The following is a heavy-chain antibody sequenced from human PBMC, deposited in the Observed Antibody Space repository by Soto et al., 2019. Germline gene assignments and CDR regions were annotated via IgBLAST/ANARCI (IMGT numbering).Heavy chain of an antibody. CDR1: GDISENFW. D-gene: IGHD3-16*01. J-gene: IGHJ4*02. CDR3: FRGGVTSRTFDY. V-gene: IGHV5-51*01. CDR2: IFPDDSDT. Sequence: PGVSMKVSCKAAGDISENFWSGWVRQMPGQGLEWMGIIFPDDSDTRYSPSFQGHVTISVDKSISTAYVQWSSLKASDSAIYYCFRGGVTSRTFDYWGQPPLVTVSS.